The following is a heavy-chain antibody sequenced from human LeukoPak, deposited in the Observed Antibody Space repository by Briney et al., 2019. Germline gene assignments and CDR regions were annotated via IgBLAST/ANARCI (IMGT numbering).Heavy chain of an antibody. J-gene: IGHJ4*02. V-gene: IGHV3-23*01. CDR1: GFTFSSYA. Sequence: GGSLRLSCAASGFTFSSYAMNWVRQAPGKELEWVSAISGSGGSTYYADSVKGRFTISRDNSKNTLYLQMNSLRAEDTAVYYCAKDVEGVTVTRFDYWGQGTLVTVSS. D-gene: IGHD4-17*01. CDR3: AKDVEGVTVTRFDY. CDR2: ISGSGGST.